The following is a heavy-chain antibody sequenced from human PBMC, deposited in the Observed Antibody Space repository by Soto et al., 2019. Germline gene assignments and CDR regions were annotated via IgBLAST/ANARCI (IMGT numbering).Heavy chain of an antibody. CDR3: ARGPHPYDSRGYYHGGAFDS. Sequence: GSLRLSCAASGFTFSSYAMSWVRQAPGKGLEWVSFISGGGGNTNYADSVKGRFTISRDNARNTLYLQMTSLRAEDTAVYYCARGPHPYDSRGYYHGGAFDSWGQGTLVTVSS. CDR1: GFTFSSYA. J-gene: IGHJ4*02. D-gene: IGHD3-22*01. V-gene: IGHV3-23*01. CDR2: ISGGGGNT.